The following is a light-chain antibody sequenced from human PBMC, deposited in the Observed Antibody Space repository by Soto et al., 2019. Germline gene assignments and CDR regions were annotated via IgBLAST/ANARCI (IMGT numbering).Light chain of an antibody. Sequence: NFMLTQPHSVSESPGKTVTLSCTRSSGSITNNYVQWYQQRQVSAPTTVIYENNQRPSGGPGRFSGSTDGSSNSASLTLSGLQSEYEADYYCQSYDSDVVVFGGGTKLTVL. CDR1: SGSITNNY. J-gene: IGLJ2*01. V-gene: IGLV6-57*04. CDR3: QSYDSDVVV. CDR2: ENN.